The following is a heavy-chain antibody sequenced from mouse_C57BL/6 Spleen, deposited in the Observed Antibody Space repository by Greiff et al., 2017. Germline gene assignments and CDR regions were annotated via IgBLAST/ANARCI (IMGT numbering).Heavy chain of an antibody. Sequence: QVQLQQPGAELVKPGASVKMSCKASGYTFTSYWITWVKQRPGQGLEWIGDIYPGSGSTNYNEKFKSKATLTVDTSSSTAYMQLSSLTSEDSAVYYCARDLHDCDGFAYWGQGTLVTVSA. CDR1: GYTFTSYW. J-gene: IGHJ3*01. V-gene: IGHV1-55*01. CDR3: ARDLHDCDGFAY. D-gene: IGHD2-4*01. CDR2: IYPGSGST.